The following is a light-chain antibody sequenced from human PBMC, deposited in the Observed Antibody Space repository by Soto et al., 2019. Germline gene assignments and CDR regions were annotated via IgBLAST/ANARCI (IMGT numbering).Light chain of an antibody. CDR1: QSVTNS. Sequence: EIGLAQAPGTRSLSPGERAALPCTASQSVTNSFLAWYQQKPGQAPRLLIYGASTRATGIPARFSGSGSGTEFTLTISSLQSEDFALYYCQQYNNWPPITFGQGTRLEIK. J-gene: IGKJ5*01. V-gene: IGKV3-15*01. CDR2: GAS. CDR3: QQYNNWPPIT.